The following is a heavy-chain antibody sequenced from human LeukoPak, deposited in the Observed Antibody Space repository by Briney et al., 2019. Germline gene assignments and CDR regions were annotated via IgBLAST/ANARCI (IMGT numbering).Heavy chain of an antibody. V-gene: IGHV3-49*04. CDR3: TRGPILLWMHNGMDV. J-gene: IGHJ6*02. CDR2: IKSKAYGGTT. Sequence: PGGSLRLSCTAYGFTFGDHSMSWVRQAPGKGLEWVGFIKSKAYGGTTEYAASVKGRFTISRDDSKSIAYLQMNSLETEDTALYYCTRGPILLWMHNGMDVWGQGTTVTVSS. D-gene: IGHD2-2*01. CDR1: GFTFGDHS.